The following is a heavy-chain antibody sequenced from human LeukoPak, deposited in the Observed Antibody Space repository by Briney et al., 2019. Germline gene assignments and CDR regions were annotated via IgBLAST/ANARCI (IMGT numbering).Heavy chain of an antibody. J-gene: IGHJ4*02. CDR2: ISYDGSNK. V-gene: IGHV3-30-3*01. D-gene: IGHD6-25*01. Sequence: PGRSLRLSCAASGFTFSSYAMHWVRQAPGKGLEWVAVISYDGSNKYYADSVKGRFTISRDNSKNTLYLQMNSLRAEDTAVYYCARDQLHSSGGGLDYWGQGTLVTVSS. CDR1: GFTFSSYA. CDR3: ARDQLHSSGGGLDY.